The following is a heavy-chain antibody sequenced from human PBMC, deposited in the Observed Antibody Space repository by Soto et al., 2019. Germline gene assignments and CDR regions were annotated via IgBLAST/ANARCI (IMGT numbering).Heavy chain of an antibody. J-gene: IGHJ5*02. CDR3: ARMFYDVLTGPINWFDP. V-gene: IGHV4-31*03. D-gene: IGHD3-9*01. CDR2: IYYSGIT. Sequence: LSLTCTVSGVSISSGSYYWTWIRQHPGKGLEWIGYIYYSGITYYSPSLKSRLNISVDTSENQFSLKLKSVTAADTAIYYCARMFYDVLTGPINWFDPWGQGTLVTVSS. CDR1: GVSISSGSYY.